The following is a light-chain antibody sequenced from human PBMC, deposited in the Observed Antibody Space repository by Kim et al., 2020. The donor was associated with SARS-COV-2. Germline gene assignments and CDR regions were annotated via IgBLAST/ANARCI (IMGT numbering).Light chain of an antibody. V-gene: IGLV6-57*01. CDR2: EDH. Sequence: NFMLTQSHSVSESPGKTVIISCTRSSGSIASDFVQWFQQRPGSSPTTVIYEDHKRPSGVPDRFSGSVDTSSNSASLTISGLRAEDEADYYCQSYNDNDWVFGGGTKLTVL. CDR3: QSYNDNDWV. J-gene: IGLJ3*02. CDR1: SGSIASDF.